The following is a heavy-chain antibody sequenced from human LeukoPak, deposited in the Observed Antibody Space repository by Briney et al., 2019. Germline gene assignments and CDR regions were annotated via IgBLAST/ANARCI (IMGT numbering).Heavy chain of an antibody. CDR3: AKGTEYSSSSVYFDY. J-gene: IGHJ4*02. Sequence: GGALRLSCAASGFTFSSYAMSWVRQAPGKGLEWVSAISGSGGSTYYADSVKGRFTISRDNSKNTLYLQMNSLRAEDTAVYYCAKGTEYSSSSVYFDYWGQGTLVTVSS. V-gene: IGHV3-23*01. CDR2: ISGSGGST. D-gene: IGHD6-6*01. CDR1: GFTFSSYA.